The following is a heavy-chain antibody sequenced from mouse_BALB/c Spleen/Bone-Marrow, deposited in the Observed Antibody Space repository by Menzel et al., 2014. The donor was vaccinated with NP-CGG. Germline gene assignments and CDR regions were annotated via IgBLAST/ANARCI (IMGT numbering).Heavy chain of an antibody. J-gene: IGHJ4*01. Sequence: VKLMESGAELVRPGSSVKISCKASGYVFSSYRMNWVKQRPGQGLEWIGQIFPGDGDTNYNGQFKGKATLTADRSSSTAFMQLSSLTSEDSAVYFCARGDFDYDFTMDYWGQGTSVTVSS. CDR1: GYVFSSYR. CDR2: IFPGDGDT. V-gene: IGHV1-80*01. D-gene: IGHD2-4*01. CDR3: ARGDFDYDFTMDY.